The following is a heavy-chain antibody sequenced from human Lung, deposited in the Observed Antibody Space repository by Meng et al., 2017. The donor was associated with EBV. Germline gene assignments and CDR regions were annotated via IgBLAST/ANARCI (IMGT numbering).Heavy chain of an antibody. J-gene: IGHJ4*02. CDR1: GFSFSVYW. D-gene: IGHD1-26*01. CDR3: SRDLMGPDDW. Sequence: VQVVGSGGTLVQPGGSLRLSCATSGFSFSVYWMHWVRQVPGKGLQWVSRITPDGGRTDYADSVKGRFTISRDNAAKTLYLQMWSLRPEDTAVYYCSRDLMGPDDWWGQGTLVTVSS. V-gene: IGHV3-74*01. CDR2: ITPDGGRT.